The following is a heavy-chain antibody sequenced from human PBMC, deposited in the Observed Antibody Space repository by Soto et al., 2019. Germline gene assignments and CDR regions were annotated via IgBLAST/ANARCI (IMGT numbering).Heavy chain of an antibody. Sequence: PSETLSLTCTVSGGSISSYYWSWIRQPPGKGLEWIGYIYYSGSTNYNPSLKSRVTISVDTSKNQFSLKLSSVTAADTAVYYCARHSRSSSRYYYMDVWGKGTTVTVSS. CDR1: GGSISSYY. CDR3: ARHSRSSSRYYYMDV. D-gene: IGHD6-13*01. V-gene: IGHV4-59*08. J-gene: IGHJ6*03. CDR2: IYYSGST.